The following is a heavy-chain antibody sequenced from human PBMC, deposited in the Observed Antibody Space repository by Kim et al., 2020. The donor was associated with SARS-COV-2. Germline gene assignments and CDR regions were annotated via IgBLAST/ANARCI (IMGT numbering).Heavy chain of an antibody. CDR2: VSSSGDYI. J-gene: IGHJ6*03. CDR1: GFTLSTYT. CDR3: TRQHSGSYDKLLTDYSVVHSEGLSEDYYYMDV. V-gene: IGHV3-21*01. D-gene: IGHD3-9*01. Sequence: GGSLRLSCAASGFTLSTYTMNWVRQAPGKGLEWVSSVSSSGDYIYYADSVKGRFTISRDNAKNLLYLQMNSLRAEDTAVYFCTRQHSGSYDKLLTDYSVVHSEGLSEDYYYMDVWGKGTTVTVSS.